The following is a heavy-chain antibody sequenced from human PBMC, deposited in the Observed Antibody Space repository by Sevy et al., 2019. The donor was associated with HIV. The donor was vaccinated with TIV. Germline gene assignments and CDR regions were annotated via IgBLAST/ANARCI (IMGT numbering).Heavy chain of an antibody. D-gene: IGHD1-1*01. CDR3: ARGGRHRDVYNRKDAFDI. CDR1: GFSFSSYE. Sequence: GGSLRLSCAAFGFSFSSYEMNWVRQAPGKGLEWVSYISSSGSSTYYADSVKGRFTISRDNAKNSLYLQMNSLRAEDTAVYYCARGGRHRDVYNRKDAFDIWGQGTMVTVSS. CDR2: ISSSGSST. V-gene: IGHV3-48*03. J-gene: IGHJ3*02.